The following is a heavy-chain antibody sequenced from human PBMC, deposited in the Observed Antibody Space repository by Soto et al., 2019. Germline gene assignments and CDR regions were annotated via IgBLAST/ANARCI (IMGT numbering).Heavy chain of an antibody. CDR3: ARLGGYSYGIDY. J-gene: IGHJ4*02. CDR2: IYYSGST. D-gene: IGHD5-18*01. V-gene: IGHV4-59*01. Sequence: PSETLSLTCTVSGGSISSYYWSWIRQPPGKGLEWIGYIYYSGSTNYNPSLKSRVTISVDTSKNQFSLKLSSVTAADTAVYYCARLGGYSYGIDYWGQGTLVTVS. CDR1: GGSISSYY.